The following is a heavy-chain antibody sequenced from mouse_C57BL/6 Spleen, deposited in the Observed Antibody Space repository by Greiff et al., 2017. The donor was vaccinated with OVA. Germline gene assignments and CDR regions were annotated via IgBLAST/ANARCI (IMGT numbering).Heavy chain of an antibody. CDR3: ARRYGNFGGWYFDV. Sequence: VQLKQSGPELVKPGASVKISCKASGYSFTGYYMHWVKQSHGNILDWIGYIYPYNGVSSYNQKFKGKATLTVDKSSSTAYMELRSLTSEDSAVYYCARRYGNFGGWYFDVWGTGTTVTVSS. CDR2: IYPYNGVS. V-gene: IGHV1-31*01. CDR1: GYSFTGYY. J-gene: IGHJ1*03. D-gene: IGHD2-10*02.